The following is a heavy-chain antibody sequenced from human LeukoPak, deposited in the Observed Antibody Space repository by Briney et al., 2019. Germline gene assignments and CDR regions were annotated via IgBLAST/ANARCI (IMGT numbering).Heavy chain of an antibody. J-gene: IGHJ5*02. V-gene: IGHV4-61*02. CDR3: AKSAAGTWRWFDP. CDR2: IYTSGST. D-gene: IGHD6-13*01. Sequence: SETLSLTCTVSGGSISSSSYYWSWIRQPAGKGLEWIGRIYTSGSTNYNPSLKSRVTISVDTSKNQFSLKLSSVTAADTAVYYCAKSAAGTWRWFDPWGQGTLVTVSS. CDR1: GGSISSSSYY.